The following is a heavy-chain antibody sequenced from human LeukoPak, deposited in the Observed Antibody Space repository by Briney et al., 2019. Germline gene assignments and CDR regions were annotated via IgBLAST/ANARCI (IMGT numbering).Heavy chain of an antibody. Sequence: PGGSLRLSCSTSGFTFSDYAMYWVRQAPGKGLEYVSDISSNGGSTYYADSVKGRFTISRDNAKNSLYLQMSSLRAEDTAVYYCARDLHELGILYYFDYWGQGTLVTVSS. J-gene: IGHJ4*02. CDR3: ARDLHELGILYYFDY. V-gene: IGHV3-64*04. D-gene: IGHD7-27*01. CDR1: GFTFSDYA. CDR2: ISSNGGST.